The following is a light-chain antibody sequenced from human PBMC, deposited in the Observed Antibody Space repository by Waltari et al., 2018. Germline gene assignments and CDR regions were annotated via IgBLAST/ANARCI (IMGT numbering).Light chain of an antibody. V-gene: IGLV1-40*01. CDR2: GNN. CDR3: QSFDNSLSAWV. CDR1: SSNIGTNFH. Sequence: QSVLTQPPSVSGAPGQTVTISCPGSSSNIGTNFHVHSYQQLPGTAPTVLIHGNNNRPSGVPARCSGSKSGTSASLAITGLQAEDEADYYCQSFDNSLSAWVFGGGTKLTVL. J-gene: IGLJ3*02.